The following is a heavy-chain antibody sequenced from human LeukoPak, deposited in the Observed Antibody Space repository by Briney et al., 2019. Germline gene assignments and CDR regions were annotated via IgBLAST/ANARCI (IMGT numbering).Heavy chain of an antibody. CDR2: ISCSGST. J-gene: IGHJ4*01. CDR1: GGSSSNYY. CDR3: VGEHNGGCRFDY. V-gene: IGHV4-59*12. D-gene: IGHD2-8*01. Sequence: SATLSLTCTVCGGSSSNYYWRWLRQPRGGGLVWIRYISCSGSTNYSTSLRSRVTISIDTSNNLSYLRLTCVTAADTAVYYCVGEHNGGCRFDYWGHGTLVTVSS.